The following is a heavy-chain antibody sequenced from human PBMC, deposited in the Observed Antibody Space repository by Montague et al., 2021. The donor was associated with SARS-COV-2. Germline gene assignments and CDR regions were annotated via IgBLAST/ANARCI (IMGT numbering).Heavy chain of an antibody. V-gene: IGHV4-59*13. D-gene: IGHD3-22*01. CDR3: ARDSHYYESSGHFDY. J-gene: IGHJ4*02. CDR2: INYSGST. Sequence: SETLSLTCTVSGGSISSYYWSWIRQPPGKGLEWIGYINYSGSTNYNPSLKSRVTISVDTSKNQFSLKLSSVTAADTAVYYCARDSHYYESSGHFDYWGQGTLVTVSS. CDR1: GGSISSYY.